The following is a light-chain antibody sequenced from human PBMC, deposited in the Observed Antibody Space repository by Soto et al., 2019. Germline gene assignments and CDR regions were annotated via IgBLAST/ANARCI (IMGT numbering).Light chain of an antibody. V-gene: IGKV2D-29*02. J-gene: IGKJ5*01. CDR2: EVS. CDR1: QSLLHITGETF. CDR3: MQSTQLPPT. Sequence: DVVMTQTPLSLLVAPGQPASISSKSSQSLLHITGETFLFWYLQKPGKSPQLLIYEVSTRVSGVPDRFSGSGSGTDFTLEISRVETDDVGIYYCMQSTQLPPTFGQGTRLEIK.